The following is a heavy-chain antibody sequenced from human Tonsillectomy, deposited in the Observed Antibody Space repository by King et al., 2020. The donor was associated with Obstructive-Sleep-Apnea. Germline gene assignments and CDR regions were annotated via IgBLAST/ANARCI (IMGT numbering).Heavy chain of an antibody. CDR1: GFTFSSYA. CDR3: ARTTYYDSTGGFDY. Sequence: VQLVESGGGVVQPGRSLRLSCAASGFTFSSYAMHWVRQAPGKGLGWVAVISYDGSNKDYADSVKGRFTLSRDNSKNTLYLQMNSLGAEDTAVYYCARTTYYDSTGGFDYWGQGTLVTVSS. V-gene: IGHV3-30*04. CDR2: ISYDGSNK. D-gene: IGHD3-22*01. J-gene: IGHJ4*02.